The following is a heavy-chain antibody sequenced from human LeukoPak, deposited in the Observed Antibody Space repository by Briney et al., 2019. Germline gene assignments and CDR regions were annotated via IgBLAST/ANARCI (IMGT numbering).Heavy chain of an antibody. CDR1: GGSISSSTYY. CDR3: ARDPGLVSRSRNFDY. CDR2: MYYSGST. V-gene: IGHV4-39*07. D-gene: IGHD3/OR15-3a*01. Sequence: PSETLSLTCTVSGGSISSSTYYWGWIRQPPGKGLEWIGSMYYSGSTYYNPSLKSRVTISVDTSKNQFSLMLTSVTAADTAVYYCARDPGLVSRSRNFDYWGQGTLVTVSS. J-gene: IGHJ4*02.